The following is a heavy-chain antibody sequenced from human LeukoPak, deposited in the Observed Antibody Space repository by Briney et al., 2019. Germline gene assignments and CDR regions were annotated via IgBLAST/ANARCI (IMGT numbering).Heavy chain of an antibody. CDR1: GFTFSWYW. V-gene: IGHV3-7*01. Sequence: GVSLRLSCAASGFTFSWYWMSWVRQAPGKGLEWVANIKEDGSIKYYVDSVKGRLTISRDNAKSSVYLQVNSLRAEDTALYYCARIGYSSSSIDYWGQGTLATVSS. J-gene: IGHJ4*02. CDR2: IKEDGSIK. CDR3: ARIGYSSSSIDY. D-gene: IGHD6-13*01.